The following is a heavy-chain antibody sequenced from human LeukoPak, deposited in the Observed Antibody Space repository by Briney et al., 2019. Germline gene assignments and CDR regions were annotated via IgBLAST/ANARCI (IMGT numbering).Heavy chain of an antibody. J-gene: IGHJ3*02. V-gene: IGHV1-2*02. CDR2: INPNSGGT. Sequence: GASVKVSCKASGYTFTGYYMHWVRQAPGQGLEWMGWINPNSGGTNYAQKFQGRVTMTRDTSISTAYMELSRLRSDDTAVYYCARDREVPYGSGSYYNLHDAFDIWGQGTMVTVSS. CDR3: ARDREVPYGSGSYYNLHDAFDI. CDR1: GYTFTGYY. D-gene: IGHD3-10*01.